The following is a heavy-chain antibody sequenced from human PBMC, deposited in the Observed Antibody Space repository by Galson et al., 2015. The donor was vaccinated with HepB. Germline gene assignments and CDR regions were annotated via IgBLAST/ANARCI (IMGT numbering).Heavy chain of an antibody. D-gene: IGHD3-10*01. CDR1: GGSISSYY. Sequence: TLSLTCTVSGGSISSYYWSWIRQSPGKGLEWIGYIYYSGSTNYNPSLKSRVTISVDTSKNQFSLKLSSVTAADTAAYYCTRKVQAFDIWGQGTMVTVSS. J-gene: IGHJ3*02. V-gene: IGHV4-59*01. CDR2: IYYSGST. CDR3: TRKVQAFDI.